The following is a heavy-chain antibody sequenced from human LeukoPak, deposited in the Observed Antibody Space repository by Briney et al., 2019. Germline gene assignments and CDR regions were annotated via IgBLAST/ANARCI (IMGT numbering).Heavy chain of an antibody. CDR1: GYTFTGYY. D-gene: IGHD4-23*01. Sequence: ASVKVSCKASGYTFTGYYMHWVRQAPGQGLEWMGWISAYNGNTNYAQKLQGRVTMTTDTSTSTAYMELRSLRSDDTAVYYCARVGIYGGKTGLDYWGQGTLVTVSS. J-gene: IGHJ4*02. V-gene: IGHV1-18*04. CDR3: ARVGIYGGKTGLDY. CDR2: ISAYNGNT.